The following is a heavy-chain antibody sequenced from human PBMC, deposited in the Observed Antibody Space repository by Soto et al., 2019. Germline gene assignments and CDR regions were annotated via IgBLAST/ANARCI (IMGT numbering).Heavy chain of an antibody. D-gene: IGHD6-6*01. J-gene: IGHJ6*02. CDR2: IIPIFGTA. CDR3: ADSSSGYYYYYYGMDV. Sequence: SVKVSCKASGGTFSSYAISWVRQAPGQGLEWMGGIIPIFGTANYAQKFQGRVTITADESTSTAYMELSSLRSEDTAVYYCADSSSGYYYYYYGMDVWGQGTTVTVSS. CDR1: GGTFSSYA. V-gene: IGHV1-69*13.